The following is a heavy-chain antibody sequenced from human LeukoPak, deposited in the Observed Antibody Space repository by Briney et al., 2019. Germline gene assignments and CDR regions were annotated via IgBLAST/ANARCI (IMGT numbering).Heavy chain of an antibody. D-gene: IGHD2-15*01. CDR2: IYYSGST. CDR3: ARRGYCSGGTCYCFDY. Sequence: SETLSLTCTVSGGSISSYYWSWIRQPPGKGLEWIGHIYYSGSTNYNPSLKSRVTISVDKSKNQFSLKLSSVTAADTAVYYCARRGYCSGGTCYCFDYWGQGTLVTVSS. CDR1: GGSISSYY. J-gene: IGHJ4*02. V-gene: IGHV4-59*08.